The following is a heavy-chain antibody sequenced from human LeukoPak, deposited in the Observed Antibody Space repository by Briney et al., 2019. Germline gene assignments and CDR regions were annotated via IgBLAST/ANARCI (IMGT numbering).Heavy chain of an antibody. CDR3: ARLGGATSAWFDP. CDR2: INHGGST. J-gene: IGHJ5*02. Sequence: SETLSLTCAVYGGSFSGYYWSWIRQPPGKGLEWIGEINHGGSTNYNPSLKSRVTISVDTSKNQFSLKLNSVTAADTAVYYCARLGGATSAWFDPWGQGTLVTVSS. CDR1: GGSFSGYY. V-gene: IGHV4-34*01. D-gene: IGHD1-26*01.